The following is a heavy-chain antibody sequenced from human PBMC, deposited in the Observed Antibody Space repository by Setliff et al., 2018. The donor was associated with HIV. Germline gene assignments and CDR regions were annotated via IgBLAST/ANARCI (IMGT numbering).Heavy chain of an antibody. CDR1: GYTFTSYG. V-gene: IGHV1-18*01. CDR2: ISAYNGNT. CDR3: ARGYIAAAGPIFDY. J-gene: IGHJ4*02. Sequence: ASVKVSCKASGYTFTSYGISWVRQAPGQGLEWMRWISAYNGNTNYAQKLRGRVTMTTDTSTSTAYMELRSLRSDDTAVYYCARGYIAAAGPIFDYWGQGTLVTSPQ. D-gene: IGHD6-13*01.